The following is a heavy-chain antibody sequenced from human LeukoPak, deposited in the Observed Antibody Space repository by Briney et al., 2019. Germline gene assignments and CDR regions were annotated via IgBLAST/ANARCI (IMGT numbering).Heavy chain of an antibody. CDR3: AKDPESYYDSSGYYRNYYYYYGMDV. J-gene: IGHJ6*02. V-gene: IGHV3-20*04. CDR1: GFKFDDYG. CDR2: INWNGGSR. Sequence: PGGSLRLSCAASGFKFDDYGMSWVRQVPGKGLEWVSGINWNGGSRGYADSVKGRFTISRDNSKNTLYLQMNSLRAEDTAVYYCAKDPESYYDSSGYYRNYYYYYGMDVWGQGTTVTVSS. D-gene: IGHD3-22*01.